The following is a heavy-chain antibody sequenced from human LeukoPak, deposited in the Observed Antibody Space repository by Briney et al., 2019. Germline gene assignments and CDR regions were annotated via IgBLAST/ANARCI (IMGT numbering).Heavy chain of an antibody. Sequence: GGSLRLSCAASGFTFSSYGMHWVRQAPGKGLEWVAFIRYDGSNKYYADSVKGRFTISRDNSKNTLYLQMNSLRAEDTAVYYCAKVLGDTNDDLVGARRYYYYYYMDVWGKGTTVTVSS. CDR1: GFTFSSYG. V-gene: IGHV3-30*02. D-gene: IGHD1-26*01. CDR2: IRYDGSNK. CDR3: AKVLGDTNDDLVGARRYYYYYYMDV. J-gene: IGHJ6*03.